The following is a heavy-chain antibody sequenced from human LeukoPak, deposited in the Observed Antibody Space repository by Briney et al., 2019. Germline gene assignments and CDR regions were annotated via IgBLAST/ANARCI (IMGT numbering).Heavy chain of an antibody. J-gene: IGHJ4*02. D-gene: IGHD3-3*01. V-gene: IGHV4-38-2*02. CDR3: ARVGYYDFWSGYIDY. CDR2: IHYSKIT. Sequence: PSETLSLTCTVSGYSISSGFYWGWIRQSPGKGLDWIGSIHYSKITFYNPSPKSRVTMSLDTSKNRFSLNLNSVTAADTAVYYCARVGYYDFWSGYIDYWGQGTLVTVSS. CDR1: GYSISSGFY.